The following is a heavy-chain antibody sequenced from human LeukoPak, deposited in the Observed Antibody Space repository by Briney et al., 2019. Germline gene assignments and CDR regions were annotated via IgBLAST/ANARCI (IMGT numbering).Heavy chain of an antibody. J-gene: IGHJ4*02. Sequence: GGSLRLSCAASGFTFNNACLRWLGQAPAKGLEWVGRIKSETSGGTADYAAPVKGRFTISRDDSKNTLFLQMNSLKTEDTAVYYCTTAPSALDYWGQGTLVTVSS. V-gene: IGHV3-15*01. CDR1: GFTFNNAC. CDR3: TTAPSALDY. CDR2: IKSETSGGTA.